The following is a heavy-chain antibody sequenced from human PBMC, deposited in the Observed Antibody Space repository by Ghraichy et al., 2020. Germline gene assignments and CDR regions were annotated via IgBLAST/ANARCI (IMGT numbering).Heavy chain of an antibody. V-gene: IGHV4-39*01. D-gene: IGHD1-14*01. J-gene: IGHJ4*02. CDR3: VRHEVGIMCDY. CDR2: FKYGGST. CDR1: GASISSSTYY. Sequence: SETLSLTCIVSGASISSSTYYWGWIRQPPGKGLEWIGSFKYGGSTDYNPSLKSRVSISGDTSKNHFSLNLNSVTAADTAMYYCVRHEVGIMCDYWGQGTLVTVSS.